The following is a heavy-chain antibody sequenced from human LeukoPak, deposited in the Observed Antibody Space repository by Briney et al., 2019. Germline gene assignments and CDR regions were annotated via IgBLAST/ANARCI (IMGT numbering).Heavy chain of an antibody. J-gene: IGHJ4*02. Sequence: GGSLRLSCEASGITISDAWMSWVRQAPGKGLEWVGRIKSKSVGGTTDHAAPVKGRFTISRDDSKNTLYLQMNSLTIEDTAVYYCVTPPDWGQGTLVTVSS. V-gene: IGHV3-15*01. D-gene: IGHD5-18*01. CDR3: VTPPD. CDR1: GITISDAW. CDR2: IKSKSVGGTT.